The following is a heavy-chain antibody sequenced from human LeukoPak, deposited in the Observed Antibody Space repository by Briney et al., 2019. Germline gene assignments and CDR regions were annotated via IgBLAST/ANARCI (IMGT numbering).Heavy chain of an antibody. CDR1: GFTFSSYG. V-gene: IGHV3-23*01. CDR3: ARDAGARIAVTYNWFDP. Sequence: GGSLRLSCAASGFTFSSYGMSWVRQAPGKGLEWVSAISGSGGSTYYADSVKGRFTISRDNSKNTLYLQMNSLRAEDTAVYYCARDAGARIAVTYNWFDPWGQGTLVTVSS. D-gene: IGHD6-19*01. CDR2: ISGSGGST. J-gene: IGHJ5*02.